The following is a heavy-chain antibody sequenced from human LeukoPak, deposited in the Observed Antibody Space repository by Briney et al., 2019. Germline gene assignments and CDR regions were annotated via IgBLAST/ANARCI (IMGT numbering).Heavy chain of an antibody. J-gene: IGHJ5*02. D-gene: IGHD6-13*01. CDR2: IYYSGST. V-gene: IGHV4-59*01. Sequence: SETLSLTCTVSGGSISSYYWSWIRQPPGKGLEWIGYIYYSGSTNYNPSLKSRVTISVDTSKNQYSLKLSSVTAADTAVYYCARADPIVAAAGRLWFDPWGQGTLVTVSS. CDR1: GGSISSYY. CDR3: ARADPIVAAAGRLWFDP.